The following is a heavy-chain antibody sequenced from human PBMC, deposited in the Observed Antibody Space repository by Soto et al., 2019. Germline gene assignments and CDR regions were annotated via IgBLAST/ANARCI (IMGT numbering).Heavy chain of an antibody. J-gene: IGHJ4*02. CDR2: IWYDGSEK. V-gene: IGHV3-30*02. CDR3: AKESFQQVVPNPLGN. CDR1: GFTFSDYG. Sequence: QVQLVESGGGVVQPGASLRLSCAASGFTFSDYGMHWVRQAPGKGLQWVALIWYDGSEKRYAESVKGRFTVSRDNAKNTVYLQMTGLGVEDTAVYYCAKESFQQVVPNPLGNWGQGTLVTVAS. D-gene: IGHD6-13*01.